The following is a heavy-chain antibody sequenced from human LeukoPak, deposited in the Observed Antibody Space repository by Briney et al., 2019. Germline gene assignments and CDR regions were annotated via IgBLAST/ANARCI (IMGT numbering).Heavy chain of an antibody. CDR1: EYTFTGYY. V-gene: IGHV1-2*02. D-gene: IGHD3-10*01. Sequence: ASVKVSCKASEYTFTGYYMHWVRQAPGQGLEWMGWINPNSGGTNYAQKFQGRVTMTRDTSISTAYMELSRLRSDDTAVYYCARAIFGVYYFDYWGQGTLVTVSS. J-gene: IGHJ4*02. CDR2: INPNSGGT. CDR3: ARAIFGVYYFDY.